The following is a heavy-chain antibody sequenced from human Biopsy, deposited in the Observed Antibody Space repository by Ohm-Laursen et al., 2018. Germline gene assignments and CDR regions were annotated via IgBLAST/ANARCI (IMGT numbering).Heavy chain of an antibody. CDR3: STGGGDFCYNSMDV. CDR1: GFTFGDAW. V-gene: IGHV3-15*01. Sequence: LSLTCAASGFTFGDAWMSWIRLAPGKGLEWVGRIKSKFDGETTDYAAPVKGRFIISRDDSKSTLFLQMNSLKVEDTGVYFCSTGGGDFCYNSMDVWGQGTTVTVSS. D-gene: IGHD2-2*02. J-gene: IGHJ6*02. CDR2: IKSKFDGETT.